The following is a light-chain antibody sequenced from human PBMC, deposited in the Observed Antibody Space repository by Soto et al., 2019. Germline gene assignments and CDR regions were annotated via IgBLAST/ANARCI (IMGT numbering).Light chain of an antibody. V-gene: IGKV3-20*01. CDR2: GAS. Sequence: EIVLTQSPGTLPLSPGERATLSCRASQSVTKTYLAWYQQKPGQAPRLLIHGASTRATGIPDRFSGSGSGTDFTLTISRLEPEDFAVYYCQQYGSSPWTFGQGTKVEIK. CDR1: QSVTKTY. J-gene: IGKJ1*01. CDR3: QQYGSSPWT.